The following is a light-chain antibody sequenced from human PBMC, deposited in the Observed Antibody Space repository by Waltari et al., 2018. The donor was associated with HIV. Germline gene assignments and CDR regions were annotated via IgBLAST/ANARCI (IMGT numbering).Light chain of an antibody. CDR2: KNN. CDR1: NSTIENTY. V-gene: IGLV1-51*02. CDR3: VTWDASLSEVV. Sequence: QSVLTQPPSVSAATGQKVTIYCSGSNSTIENTYVSWYQQVSGTAPKLLISKNNMRPSGIPDRFSGSKSGTSATLAITGLQTGDEATYYCVTWDASLSEVVFGGGTHLTVL. J-gene: IGLJ2*01.